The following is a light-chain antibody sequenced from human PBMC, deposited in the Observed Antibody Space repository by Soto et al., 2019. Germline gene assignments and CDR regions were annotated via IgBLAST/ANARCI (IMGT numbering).Light chain of an antibody. V-gene: IGKV3-20*01. CDR1: QSVSSSY. J-gene: IGKJ4*01. CDR3: QQYGSSSPLI. CDR2: GAS. Sequence: EILLTQSPGTLSLSPGERGTLSCRASQSVSSSYLAWYQDKPGQAPRLIIYGASSRADGIPDRFSGSGSGTDFTLTISRLEPEDFAVYYCQQYGSSSPLIFGGGTKVDIK.